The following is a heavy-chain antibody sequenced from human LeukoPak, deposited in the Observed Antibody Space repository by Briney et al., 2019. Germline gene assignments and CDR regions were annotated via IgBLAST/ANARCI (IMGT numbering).Heavy chain of an antibody. Sequence: ASVKVSCKASGYTFTGYYMHWVRQAPGQGLEWMGWINPNSGGTNYAQKFQGRVTMTRDTSISTAYMELSRLRSDDTAVYYCARATIFGLAQSEYYFDYWAQGTLVTVPS. J-gene: IGHJ4*02. D-gene: IGHD3/OR15-3a*01. CDR1: GYTFTGYY. V-gene: IGHV1-2*02. CDR3: ARATIFGLAQSEYYFDY. CDR2: INPNSGGT.